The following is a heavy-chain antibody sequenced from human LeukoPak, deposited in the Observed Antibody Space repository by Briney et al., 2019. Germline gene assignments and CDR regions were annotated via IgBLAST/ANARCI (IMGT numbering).Heavy chain of an antibody. CDR1: GYTFTGYY. CDR2: INPNTGGT. J-gene: IGHJ4*02. Sequence: ASVKVSCKASGYTFTGYYMNWVRQAPGQGPEWLGWINPNTGGTNYAQKFQGRVTMTRDTSISTAYMEVSRLRSDDTAVYYCARVFQKQLADYWGQGTLVTVSS. D-gene: IGHD6-13*01. CDR3: ARVFQKQLADY. V-gene: IGHV1-2*02.